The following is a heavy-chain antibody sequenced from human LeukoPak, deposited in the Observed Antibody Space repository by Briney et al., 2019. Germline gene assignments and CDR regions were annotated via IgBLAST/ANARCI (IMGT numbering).Heavy chain of an antibody. J-gene: IGHJ5*02. CDR2: INPSGGST. CDR1: GYTFTSYY. Sequence: ASVKVSCKASGYTFTSYYMHWVRQAPGQGLEWMGIINPSGGSTSYAQKFQGRVTMTRDTSTSTVYMELSSLRSEDTAVYYCARGPSRVYQLLYRGGWFDPWGQGTLVTVSS. CDR3: ARGPSRVYQLLYRGGWFDP. D-gene: IGHD2-2*02. V-gene: IGHV1-46*01.